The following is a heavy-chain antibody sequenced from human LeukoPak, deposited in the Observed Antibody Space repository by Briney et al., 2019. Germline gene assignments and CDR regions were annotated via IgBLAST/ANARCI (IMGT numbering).Heavy chain of an antibody. CDR3: AKDGIAYCGGDCWNEY. CDR2: ISGSGGST. V-gene: IGHV3-23*01. J-gene: IGHJ4*02. D-gene: IGHD2-21*02. CDR1: GFTFSSYA. Sequence: GGSLRLSCAASGFTFSSYAMSWVRQAPGKGLEWVSAISGSGGSTYYADSVKGRFTISRDNSKNTLYLQMNSLRAEDTAVYYCAKDGIAYCGGDCWNEYWGQGTLVTVSS.